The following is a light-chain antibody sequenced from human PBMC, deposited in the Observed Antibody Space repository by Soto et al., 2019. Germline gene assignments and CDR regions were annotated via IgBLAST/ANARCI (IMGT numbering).Light chain of an antibody. CDR1: QSVSSN. V-gene: IGKV3-15*01. CDR2: VAS. Sequence: EIVMTQSPATLSVSPGERATLSCRASQSVSSNLAWYQQKPGQTPKLLIYVASTRATGIPARFSGSGSGPEFTLNISSLQSEDFAVYYCQQYNVWPLTFGGGTKVEFK. J-gene: IGKJ4*01. CDR3: QQYNVWPLT.